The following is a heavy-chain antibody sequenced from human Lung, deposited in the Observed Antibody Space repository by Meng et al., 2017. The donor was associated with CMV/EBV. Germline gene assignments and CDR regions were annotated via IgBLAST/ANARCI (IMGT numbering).Heavy chain of an antibody. CDR1: GFMFSDYS. CDR2: ISNGGAYI. J-gene: IGHJ6*02. Sequence: GGSLRLSCAASGFMFSDYSMNWVRQAPGKGLEWVSSISNGGAYIYYADSVKGRFTISRDNAQNSLYLQMNSLRAEDTAVYYCARDVSPRSSVYFAIYYFYALDVWGQGTXVTVYS. V-gene: IGHV3-21*01. D-gene: IGHD5/OR15-5a*01. CDR3: ARDVSPRSSVYFAIYYFYALDV.